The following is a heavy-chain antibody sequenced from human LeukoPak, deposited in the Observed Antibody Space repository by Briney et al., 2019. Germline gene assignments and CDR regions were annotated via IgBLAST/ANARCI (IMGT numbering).Heavy chain of an antibody. CDR1: QSTFNSYV. CDR2: ISGSGGST. Sequence: GGSLRLSCAASQSTFNSYVMTWVRQAPGKGLEWVSGISGSGGSTYYADSVKGRFTISRDNSKNTVYLQMKSLRAEDTAVYYCAKVGAGPGSYTHFDYWGQGTLVTVSP. J-gene: IGHJ4*02. CDR3: AKVGAGPGSYTHFDY. D-gene: IGHD3-10*01. V-gene: IGHV3-23*01.